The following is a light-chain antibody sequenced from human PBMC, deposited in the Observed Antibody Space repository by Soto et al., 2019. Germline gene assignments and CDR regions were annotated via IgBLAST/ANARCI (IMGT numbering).Light chain of an antibody. CDR2: AAS. CDR1: QGIRND. CDR3: LQDYNYPRT. Sequence: AIPMTQSPSSLSASVGDTVTITCRASQGIRNDLSWYQEKPGKAPKLLIYAASSLQTGVPSRFSGSGGGTEFTLTITSLQPEDFATYYCLQDYNYPRTFGQGTKVEIK. V-gene: IGKV1-6*01. J-gene: IGKJ1*01.